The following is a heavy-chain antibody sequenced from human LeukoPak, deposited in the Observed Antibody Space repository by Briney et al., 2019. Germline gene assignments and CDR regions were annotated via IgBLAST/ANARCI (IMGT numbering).Heavy chain of an antibody. CDR1: GGSISSGGYY. J-gene: IGHJ4*02. CDR2: IYYSGST. CDR3: ARSDSGSYYDY. V-gene: IGHV4-31*03. Sequence: PSETLSLTCTVSGGSISSGGYYWSWIRQHPGKGLEWIGYIYYSGSTYYNPSLKSRVTISVDTSKNQFSLKLSSVTAADTAVYYCARSDSGSYYDYWGQGTLVTVPS. D-gene: IGHD1-26*01.